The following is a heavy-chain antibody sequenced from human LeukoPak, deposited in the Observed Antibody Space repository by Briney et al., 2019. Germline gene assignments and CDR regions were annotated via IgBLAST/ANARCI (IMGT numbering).Heavy chain of an antibody. CDR1: NDSIILGDYH. CDR3: ARAFGVAINGGWFDP. J-gene: IGHJ5*02. V-gene: IGHV4-30-4*01. CDR2: IYYSGSA. Sequence: SETLSLTCSVSNDSIILGDYHWSWIRQPPGKGLEWIGYIYYSGSAYYNPSLMGRVTIEVDTSRNLFSLQLTSVTAADTAVYYCARAFGVAINGGWFDPWGQGTLVTVSS. D-gene: IGHD3-3*01.